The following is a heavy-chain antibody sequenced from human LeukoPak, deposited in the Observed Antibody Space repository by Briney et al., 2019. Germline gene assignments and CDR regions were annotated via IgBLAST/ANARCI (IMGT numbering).Heavy chain of an antibody. CDR3: ARVLIGGLGY. J-gene: IGHJ4*02. CDR1: GLTFSSYW. V-gene: IGHV3-7*03. Sequence: GGSLRLSCAASGLTFSSYWMSWVRQAPGKGLEWVANIKQDGSEKYYVDSVKGRFTISRDNAKNSLYLQMNSLRAEDTAVYYCARVLIGGLGYWGQGTLVTVSS. CDR2: IKQDGSEK. D-gene: IGHD6-19*01.